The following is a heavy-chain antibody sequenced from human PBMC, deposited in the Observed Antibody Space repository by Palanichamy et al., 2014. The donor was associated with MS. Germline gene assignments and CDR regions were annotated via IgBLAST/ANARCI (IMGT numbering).Heavy chain of an antibody. CDR3: ARDRGLLWLQFDN. CDR1: GYSFTDYA. Sequence: QVQLVQSGPELKKPGASVKVSCKASGYSFTDYAMHWVRQAPGQRPEWMGWINVGINNIKYSENFEGRITFTTDTSTRTVYMELSSLRFADTAIYYCARDRGLLWLQFDNWGRGTLVTVSS. V-gene: IGHV1-3*01. J-gene: IGHJ4*02. CDR2: INVGINNI. D-gene: IGHD2-21*01.